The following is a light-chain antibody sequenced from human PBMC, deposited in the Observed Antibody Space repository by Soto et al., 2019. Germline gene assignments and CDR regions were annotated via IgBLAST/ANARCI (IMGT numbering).Light chain of an antibody. V-gene: IGKV3-20*01. CDR2: GAS. Sequence: IVLTQSPGPVSLSPGERATLSCRASQTGSSSYLACYQQKPGQAPRLLIYGASTRATGIPDRFSGSGSWTDFTLTISRLEPEDSAVYFCQHYGSSKWTFGQWTCSQGTKVEIK. CDR3: QHYGSSKWTFGQWT. CDR1: QTGSSSY. J-gene: IGKJ1*01.